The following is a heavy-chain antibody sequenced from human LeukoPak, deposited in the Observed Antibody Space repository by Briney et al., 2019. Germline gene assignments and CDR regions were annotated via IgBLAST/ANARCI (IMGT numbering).Heavy chain of an antibody. J-gene: IGHJ4*02. CDR3: ARDGRVVRGYDY. Sequence: PGGSLRLSCAASGFTFSSYSMNWVRQAPGKGLEWVSSISSSSSYIYYADSVKGRFTISRDNAKNSLYLQMNCLRAEDTAVYYCARDGRVVRGYDYWGQGTLVTVSS. CDR1: GFTFSSYS. V-gene: IGHV3-21*01. CDR2: ISSSSSYI. D-gene: IGHD3-10*01.